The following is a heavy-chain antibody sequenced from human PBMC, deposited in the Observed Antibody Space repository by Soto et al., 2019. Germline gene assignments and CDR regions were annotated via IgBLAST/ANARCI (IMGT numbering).Heavy chain of an antibody. V-gene: IGHV3-33*01. J-gene: IGHJ3*02. CDR3: ARDGLGGGGDQDAFDI. D-gene: IGHD2-21*02. Sequence: QVQLVESGGGVVQPGRSLRLSCAASGFTFSSYGMHWVRQAPGKGLEWVAVIWYDGSNKYYADSVKGRFTISRDNSKNTLYLQMNSLRAEDTAVYYCARDGLGGGGDQDAFDIWGQGTMVTVSS. CDR2: IWYDGSNK. CDR1: GFTFSSYG.